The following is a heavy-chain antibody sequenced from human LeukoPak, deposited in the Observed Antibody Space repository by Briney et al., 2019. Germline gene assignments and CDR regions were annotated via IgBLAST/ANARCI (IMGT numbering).Heavy chain of an antibody. V-gene: IGHV3-7*01. J-gene: IGHJ4*02. CDR2: INQDGSEE. Sequence: PGGSLRLSCAASGFTFSTSWMTWVRQAPGKGLEWVANINQDGSEEKYADSVKGRFTIFRDNTRNSVYLQMNRLRVDDTAVCYCARDPDEWEIPPNHWGQGTLVSVSS. D-gene: IGHD1-26*01. CDR3: ARDPDEWEIPPNH. CDR1: GFTFSTSW.